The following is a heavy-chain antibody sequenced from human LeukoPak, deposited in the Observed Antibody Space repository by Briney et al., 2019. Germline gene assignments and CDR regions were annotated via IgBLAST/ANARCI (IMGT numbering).Heavy chain of an antibody. CDR3: ASLYYGSGSFDY. D-gene: IGHD3-10*01. CDR1: GGSISSYY. V-gene: IGHV4-59*01. J-gene: IGHJ4*02. CDR2: IYYSGST. Sequence: PSETLSLTCTVSGGSISSYYWSCIRQLPGKGLEWIGYIYYSGSTNYNPSLKSRVTISVDTSKNQFSLKLTSVTAADTAVYYCASLYYGSGSFDYWGQGTLVTVSS.